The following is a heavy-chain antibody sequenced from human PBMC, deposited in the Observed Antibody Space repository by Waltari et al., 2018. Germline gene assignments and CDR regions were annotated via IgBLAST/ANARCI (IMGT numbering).Heavy chain of an antibody. V-gene: IGHV3-9*01. CDR2: INWNSDSI. CDR3: LKKNDEVYDRNGLVYDAFDV. D-gene: IGHD3-22*01. Sequence: EVQLVESGGGLVHPGRSLRLSCAASGFTFYVYAMHWVRQAPGKGLEWVAGINWNSDSIGYGDSVKGRFTISRDNARNSLYLQMKSLTTEDTAVYYCLKKNDEVYDRNGLVYDAFDVWGQGTMVTVST. CDR1: GFTFYVYA. J-gene: IGHJ3*01.